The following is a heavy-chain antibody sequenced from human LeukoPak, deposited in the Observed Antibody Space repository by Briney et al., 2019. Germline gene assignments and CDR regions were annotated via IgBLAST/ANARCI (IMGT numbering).Heavy chain of an antibody. CDR2: IRYDGSNK. D-gene: IGHD3-22*01. Sequence: PGGSLRLSCAASGFTFSRYGMHWVRQAPGKGLEWVAFIRYDGSNKYYADSVKGRFTISRDNSKNTLYLQMNSLRAEDTAVYYCARDSSGLNWFDPWGQGTLVTVSS. V-gene: IGHV3-30*02. J-gene: IGHJ5*02. CDR3: ARDSSGLNWFDP. CDR1: GFTFSRYG.